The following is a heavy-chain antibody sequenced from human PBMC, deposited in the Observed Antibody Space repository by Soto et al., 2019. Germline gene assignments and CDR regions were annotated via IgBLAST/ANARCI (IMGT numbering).Heavy chain of an antibody. CDR1: GYTFTNYG. D-gene: IGHD6-19*01. CDR3: ARDDDAGAVAPDV. V-gene: IGHV1-18*01. J-gene: IGHJ6*02. CDR2: ISGFNGKT. Sequence: QVQLVQSGAEVRKPGASVKVSCKASGYTFTNYGISWVRQAPGQGIEWMGWISGFNGKTTYAQTLQGRFTMTADTSTGTAYMELRSLRSDDTAMYYCARDDDAGAVAPDVWGQGTPVTVSS.